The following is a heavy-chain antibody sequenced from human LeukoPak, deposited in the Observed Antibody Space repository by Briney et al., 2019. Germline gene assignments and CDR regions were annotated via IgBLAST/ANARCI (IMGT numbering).Heavy chain of an antibody. J-gene: IGHJ4*02. CDR3: ARVDCRGGSCYNDY. CDR2: ISSSSSYI. V-gene: IGHV3-21*01. Sequence: GGTLRLSCAASGFTFSSNSMKWVRQAPGKGREWVSSISSSSSYIYYADSVKGRFTISRDNAKNTLYLQMNSLRSEDTAVYFCARVDCRGGSCYNDYWGQGTLVTVSS. D-gene: IGHD3-10*01. CDR1: GFTFSSNS.